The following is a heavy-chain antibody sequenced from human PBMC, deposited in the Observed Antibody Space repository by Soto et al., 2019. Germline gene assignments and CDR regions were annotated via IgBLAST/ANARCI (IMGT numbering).Heavy chain of an antibody. CDR3: ARALVGATRGQYYFDY. Sequence: PGGSLRLSCAASGFTVSSNYMSWARQAPGKGLEWVSVIYSGGSTYYADSVKGRFTISRDNSKNTLYLQMNSLRAEDTAVYYCARALVGATRGQYYFDYWGQGTLVTVSS. V-gene: IGHV3-53*01. J-gene: IGHJ4*02. CDR2: IYSGGST. D-gene: IGHD1-26*01. CDR1: GFTVSSNY.